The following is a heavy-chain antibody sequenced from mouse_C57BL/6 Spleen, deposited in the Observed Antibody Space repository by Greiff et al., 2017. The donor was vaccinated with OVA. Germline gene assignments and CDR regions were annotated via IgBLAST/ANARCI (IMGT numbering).Heavy chain of an antibody. D-gene: IGHD2-14*01. CDR2: IDPSDSET. CDR1: GYTFTSYW. V-gene: IGHV1-52*01. CDR3: ARGYADY. J-gene: IGHJ2*01. Sequence: QVQLQPGAELVRPGSSVKLSCKASGYTFTSYWMHWVKQRPIQGLEWIGNIDPSDSETHYNQKFKDKATLTVDKSSSTAYMQLSSLTSEDSAVYYCARGYADYWGQGTTLTVSS.